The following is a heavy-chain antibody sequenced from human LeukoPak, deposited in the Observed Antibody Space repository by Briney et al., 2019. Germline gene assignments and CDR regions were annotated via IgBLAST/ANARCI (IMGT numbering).Heavy chain of an antibody. V-gene: IGHV4-4*07. CDR2: IYTSGST. CDR3: ARVGATGSGYYFDY. Sequence: SETLSLTCTLPGGSISSYYWSWIRQPAGKGLEWIGRIYTSGSTNYNPSLKSRVTISVDKSKNQFSLKLSSVTAADTAVYYCARVGATGSGYYFDYWGQGTLVTVSS. J-gene: IGHJ4*02. CDR1: GGSISSYY. D-gene: IGHD1-26*01.